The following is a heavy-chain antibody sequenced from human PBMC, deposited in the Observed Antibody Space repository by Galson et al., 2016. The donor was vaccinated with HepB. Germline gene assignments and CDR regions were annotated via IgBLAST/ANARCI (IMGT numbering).Heavy chain of an antibody. CDR1: GDSVSSNSAA. CDR2: TYYRSKWYN. D-gene: IGHD1-26*01. CDR3: APPPIAGRPN. Sequence: CAISGDSVSSNSAAWNWIRQSPSRGLEWLGRTYYRSKWYNDYAVSVKSRININPDTSKNQFSLQMNSLKTEDTAIYYCAPPPIAGRPNWGQGTLVTVSS. V-gene: IGHV6-1*01. J-gene: IGHJ4*02.